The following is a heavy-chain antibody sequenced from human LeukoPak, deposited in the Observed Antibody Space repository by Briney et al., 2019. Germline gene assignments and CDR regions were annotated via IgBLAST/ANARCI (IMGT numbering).Heavy chain of an antibody. CDR2: IYHSGST. CDR3: ARVNQYYYDSSGQSVAFDI. D-gene: IGHD3-22*01. J-gene: IGHJ3*02. V-gene: IGHV4-4*02. Sequence: PSGTLSLTCAVSGGSISSSNWWSWVRQPPGKGLEWIGEIYHSGSTNYNPSLKSRVTISVDKSKNQFSLKLSSVTAADTAVYYCARVNQYYYDSSGQSVAFDIWGQGTMVTVSS. CDR1: GGSISSSNW.